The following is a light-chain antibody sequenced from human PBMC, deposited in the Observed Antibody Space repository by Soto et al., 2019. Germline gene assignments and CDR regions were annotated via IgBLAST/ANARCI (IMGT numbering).Light chain of an antibody. CDR3: MQGLQTPQIT. CDR1: QSLLHRNGYNY. Sequence: DVVLTQSPLSLPVTPGEPASISCRSNQSLLHRNGYNYLDWYLQKPGQSPQLLIYLGSNRASGVPDKFSGSGSGTDITLKISRVEAEDVGVYYCMQGLQTPQITFGQGTRLEIK. CDR2: LGS. J-gene: IGKJ5*01. V-gene: IGKV2-28*01.